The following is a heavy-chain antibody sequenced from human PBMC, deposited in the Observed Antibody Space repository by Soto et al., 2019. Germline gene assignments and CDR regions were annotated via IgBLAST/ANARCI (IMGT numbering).Heavy chain of an antibody. V-gene: IGHV3-30*18. CDR3: AKASSSGWHNFDY. D-gene: IGHD6-19*01. J-gene: IGHJ4*02. CDR2: ISFDGSNE. Sequence: GPLRLPCSASGFTFTSCGMHWVRQAPGKGLEWVAVISFDGSNENYVDSVKDRFTISRDNSRNTLFLEMNSLRGEDTAVYYCAKASSSGWHNFDYWGQGTLVTVSS. CDR1: GFTFTSCG.